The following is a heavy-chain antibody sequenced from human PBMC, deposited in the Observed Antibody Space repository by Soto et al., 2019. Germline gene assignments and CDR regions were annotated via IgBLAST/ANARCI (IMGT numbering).Heavy chain of an antibody. J-gene: IGHJ3*02. D-gene: IGHD1-7*01. CDR2: ITGSGGTT. V-gene: IGHV3-23*01. CDR1: GFMFSTYS. CDR3: AKCLQVNWNYDAFHI. Sequence: EVKLLESGGGLVQPGGSLRLSCAASGFMFSTYSMSWVRQAPGKGLEWVSHITGSGGTTYYADSVKGRFTISRDTSRNTLHLQMNSLRAEDTALYYCAKCLQVNWNYDAFHIWGQGTMVTVSS.